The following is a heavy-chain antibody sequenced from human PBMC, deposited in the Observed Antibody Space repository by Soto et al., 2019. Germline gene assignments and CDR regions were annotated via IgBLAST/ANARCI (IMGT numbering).Heavy chain of an antibody. Sequence: EVLLVESGGGLHQPVGALRPSCAASGFTFSSYWMHWVRQAPGKGLVWVSRIKSAGSSTSYVYSVKGRFTISRDNAKKPLYLQMNSLGAEETAVDFFARSSRGSWGQGTLVTVSS. CDR1: GFTFSSYW. J-gene: IGHJ5*02. CDR2: IKSAGSST. D-gene: IGHD6-25*01. V-gene: IGHV3-74*01. CDR3: ARSSRGS.